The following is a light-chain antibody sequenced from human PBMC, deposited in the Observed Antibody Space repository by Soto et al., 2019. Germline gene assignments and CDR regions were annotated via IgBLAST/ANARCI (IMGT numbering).Light chain of an antibody. CDR3: QQYGGSPRT. J-gene: IGKJ1*01. CDR2: DAS. V-gene: IGKV3-20*01. Sequence: EIVLTQSPGTLSLSPGERGTLSCRASQSVSSGYLAWYQQKPGQAPRLLIYDASSRATGIPDRFSGSGSGTDFTLTISRLEPEDFAVYYCQQYGGSPRTFGQGTKEDIK. CDR1: QSVSSGY.